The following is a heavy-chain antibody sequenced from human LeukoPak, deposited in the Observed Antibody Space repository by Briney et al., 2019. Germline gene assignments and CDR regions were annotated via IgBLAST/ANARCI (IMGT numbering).Heavy chain of an antibody. V-gene: IGHV4-39*01. J-gene: IGHJ4*02. CDR1: GGSLSSSSYY. CDR2: IFYNGNT. D-gene: IGHD4-17*01. CDR3: ARSTVTTWVGDFDY. Sequence: PSETLSLTCTVSGGSLSSSSYYWVWIRQPPGKGLEWIGSIFYNGNTYYNPSLKSRVTISADTSNNHFSLKLSSVTATDTAVYYCARSTVTTWVGDFDYWGQGTLVTVSS.